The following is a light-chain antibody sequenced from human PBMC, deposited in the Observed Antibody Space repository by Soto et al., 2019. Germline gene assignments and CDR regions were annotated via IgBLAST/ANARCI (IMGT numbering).Light chain of an antibody. Sequence: QPVLTQPPSVSGAPGQRVTISCTGSSSNIGAGYDVHWYQQLPATAPQLLIYGNNNRPSEVPFRSSGSKSGPSASLAITGLQAEDEADYHRQSYDSSVSVVFGGGTKLTV. CDR2: GNN. CDR3: QSYDSSVSVV. V-gene: IGLV1-40*01. CDR1: SSNIGAGYD. J-gene: IGLJ2*01.